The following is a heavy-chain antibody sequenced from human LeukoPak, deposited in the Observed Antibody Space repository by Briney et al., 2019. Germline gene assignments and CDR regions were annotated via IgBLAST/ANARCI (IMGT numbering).Heavy chain of an antibody. Sequence: SETLSLTCTVSGGSISSYYWSWIRQPPGKGLEWIGYIYYSGSTNYNPSLESRVTISVDTSKNQFSLKLSSVTAADTAVYYCVRDRELNYWGQGTLVTVSS. CDR3: VRDRELNY. J-gene: IGHJ4*02. V-gene: IGHV4-59*01. D-gene: IGHD1-7*01. CDR1: GGSISSYY. CDR2: IYYSGST.